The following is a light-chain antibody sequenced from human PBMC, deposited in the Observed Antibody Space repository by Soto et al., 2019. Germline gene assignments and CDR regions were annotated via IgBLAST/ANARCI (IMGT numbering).Light chain of an antibody. J-gene: IGKJ3*01. V-gene: IGKV3D-20*02. CDR1: QSVSGSF. CDR3: QQRGNWPPGFT. Sequence: EIVLTQSPGTLSLSPGERATLSCRASQSVSGSFLAWYQQKPGQAPRLLIFAASSRATGIPDRFSGSGSGTDFSLTISRLEPEDFAVYYCQQRGNWPPGFTFGPGTKVDIK. CDR2: AAS.